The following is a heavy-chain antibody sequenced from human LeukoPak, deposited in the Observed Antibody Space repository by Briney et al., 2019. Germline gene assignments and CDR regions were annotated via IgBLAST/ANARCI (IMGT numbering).Heavy chain of an antibody. J-gene: IGHJ4*02. CDR2: INPNSGGT. D-gene: IGHD3-9*01. CDR3: ARGDHYDILTGYQTPPHLSDY. V-gene: IGHV1-2*02. CDR1: GYTFTGYY. Sequence: ASVKVSCKASGYTFTGYYVHWVRQAPGQGLEWMGWINPNSGGTNYAQKFQGRVTMTRDTSISTAYMELSSLRSDDTAVYYCARGDHYDILTGYQTPPHLSDYWGQGTLVTVSS.